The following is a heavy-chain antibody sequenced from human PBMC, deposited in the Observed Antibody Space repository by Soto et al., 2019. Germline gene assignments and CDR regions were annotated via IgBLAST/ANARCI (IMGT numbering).Heavy chain of an antibody. Sequence: ASVKVSFKASGYTFTVHYIHCVLQAPEQGPEWMGEIGPESGATRYAQKFQGRVTMTRDMSITTVYMELNNLSPDDTAVYYCGRGRSGQIVVFYWGQGTPVTVSS. CDR3: GRGRSGQIVVFY. CDR1: GYTFTVHY. J-gene: IGHJ4*02. V-gene: IGHV1-2*02. CDR2: IGPESGAT. D-gene: IGHD5-12*01.